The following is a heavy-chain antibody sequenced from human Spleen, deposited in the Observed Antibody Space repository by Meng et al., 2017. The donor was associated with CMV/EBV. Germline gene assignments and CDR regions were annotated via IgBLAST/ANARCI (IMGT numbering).Heavy chain of an antibody. CDR1: GYTFTDYY. Sequence: KASGYTFTDYYLHWVRQAPGQRPEWVAWINPNTGGTHYAQTFQGRVAMTRDTSISTAYMELRRLRSDDTAVYYCARMAVAGPRGWFDPWGQGTLVTVSS. CDR3: ARMAVAGPRGWFDP. V-gene: IGHV1-2*02. J-gene: IGHJ5*02. CDR2: INPNTGGT. D-gene: IGHD6-19*01.